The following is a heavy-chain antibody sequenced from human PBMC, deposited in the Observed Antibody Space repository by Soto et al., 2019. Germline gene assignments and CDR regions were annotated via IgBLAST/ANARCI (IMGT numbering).Heavy chain of an antibody. CDR2: ISAYNGNT. Sequence: GASVKVSCKASGYTFTSYGISWVRQAPGQGLEWMGWISAYNGNTNYAQKLQGRVTMTTDTSTSTAYMELRSLRSDDTAVYYCARYRAIYCSSTSCYSGYFDYWGQGTLVTVSS. CDR3: ARYRAIYCSSTSCYSGYFDY. V-gene: IGHV1-18*01. CDR1: GYTFTSYG. D-gene: IGHD2-2*01. J-gene: IGHJ4*02.